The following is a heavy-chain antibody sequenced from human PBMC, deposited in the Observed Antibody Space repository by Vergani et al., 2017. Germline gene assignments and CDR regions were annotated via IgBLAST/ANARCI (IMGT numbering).Heavy chain of an antibody. CDR2: INHSGST. CDR3: ARVGRDYGVPTADYFDY. CDR1: GGSFSGYY. V-gene: IGHV4-34*01. D-gene: IGHD4-17*01. Sequence: QVQLQQWGAGLLKPSETLSLTCAVYGGSFSGYYWSWFRQPPGKGLEWIGEINHSGSTNYNPSLKSRVTISVDTSKNQFSLKLSSVTAADTAVYYCARVGRDYGVPTADYFDYWGQGTLVTVSS. J-gene: IGHJ4*02.